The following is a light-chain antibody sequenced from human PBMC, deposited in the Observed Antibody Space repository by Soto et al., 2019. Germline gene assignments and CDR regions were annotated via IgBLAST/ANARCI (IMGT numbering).Light chain of an antibody. CDR3: SAYRSGSTPVV. CDR2: EVT. J-gene: IGLJ2*01. CDR1: SSDDGGYDY. Sequence: QSALTQPASVSGYPGQSITISCTGTSSDDGGYDYVSWYQHHPGKAPKLMIYEVTYRPSGVSNRFSGSKSANTASLTISGLQAEDEADYYCSAYRSGSTPVVFGGGTQLTVL. V-gene: IGLV2-14*01.